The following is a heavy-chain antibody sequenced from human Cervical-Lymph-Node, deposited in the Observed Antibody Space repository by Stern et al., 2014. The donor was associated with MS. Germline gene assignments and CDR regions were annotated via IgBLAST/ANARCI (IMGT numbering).Heavy chain of an antibody. CDR3: ARDRRAFLDY. CDR2: IRQDGYDK. Sequence: VQSGGSLRLSCVASGFSFGTSWMSWVRQPPGRGLEWVANIRQDGYDKFYVDSVKGRFTISRDNARNSLYLQMNSLTVADTAVYYCARDRRAFLDYWGQGTHVAVSS. D-gene: IGHD2/OR15-2a*01. J-gene: IGHJ4*02. V-gene: IGHV3-7*01. CDR1: GFSFGTSW.